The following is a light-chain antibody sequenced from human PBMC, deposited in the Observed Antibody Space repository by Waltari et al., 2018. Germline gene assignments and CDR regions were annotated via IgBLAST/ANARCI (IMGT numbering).Light chain of an antibody. Sequence: DIQMTQSPSTLSASVGDRVPITCRASQSISSWLAWYQQKPGKAPKLLIYKASSLESGVPSRFSGSGSGTEFTLTISSLQPDDFATYYCQQYNSYWYTFGQGTKLEIK. V-gene: IGKV1-5*03. J-gene: IGKJ2*01. CDR2: KAS. CDR3: QQYNSYWYT. CDR1: QSISSW.